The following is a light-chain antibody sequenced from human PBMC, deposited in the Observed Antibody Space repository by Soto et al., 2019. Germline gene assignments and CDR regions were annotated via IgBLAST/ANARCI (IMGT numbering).Light chain of an antibody. CDR3: SSYTSSSTLVV. V-gene: IGLV2-14*01. CDR2: EVS. J-gene: IGLJ2*01. Sequence: QSVLTQPASVSGSPGQSITISCTGTSSDVGGYNYVSWYQQHAGKAPKLMIYEVSNRPSGVSNRFSGSKSGNTASLTISGLQAKDEADYYCSSYTSSSTLVVFGGGTKLTVL. CDR1: SSDVGGYNY.